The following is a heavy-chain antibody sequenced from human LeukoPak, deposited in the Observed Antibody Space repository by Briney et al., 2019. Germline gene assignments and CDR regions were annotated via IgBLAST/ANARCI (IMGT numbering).Heavy chain of an antibody. CDR1: GYTFTSYG. J-gene: IGHJ6*02. D-gene: IGHD3-3*01. Sequence: VASVKVSCKASGYTFTSYGISWVRQAPGQGLEWMGWISAYNGNTNYAQKLQGRVTMTTDTSTSTAYMELRSLRSDDTAVYYCARALTLGLRFLEWFVGEGLFGLDVWGQGTTVTVSS. V-gene: IGHV1-18*01. CDR3: ARALTLGLRFLEWFVGEGLFGLDV. CDR2: ISAYNGNT.